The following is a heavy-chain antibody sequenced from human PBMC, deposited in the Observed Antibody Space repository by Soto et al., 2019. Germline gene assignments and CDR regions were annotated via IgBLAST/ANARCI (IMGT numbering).Heavy chain of an antibody. V-gene: IGHV4-59*11. CDR2: IYHSGTS. J-gene: IGHJ5*02. CDR3: ALQRYDLARCDP. Sequence: SETLSLTCNVSGTSITSHYWSWLRQPPGKRLEWMGYIYHSGTSAYNPSLKSRVSFSVDTSKNQFSLRLTSVTAADTAVYFCALQRYDLARCDPWGQGTLVTVSS. CDR1: GTSITSHY. D-gene: IGHD3-3*01.